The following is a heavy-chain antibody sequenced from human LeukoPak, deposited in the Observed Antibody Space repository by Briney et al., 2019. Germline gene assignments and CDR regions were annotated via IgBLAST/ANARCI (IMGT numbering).Heavy chain of an antibody. CDR1: GFSVINYW. D-gene: IGHD2-2*01. CDR2: INSDGSST. J-gene: IGHJ4*02. CDR3: ARDSRYCSSTNCLFDY. V-gene: IGHV3-74*01. Sequence: GGALRLSCAAPGFSVINYWMHWVRPAPGKGLVWVSRINSDGSSTTYADSVKGRFTISRDNAKNTLYLQMKSLRAEDTAVYYCARDSRYCSSTNCLFDYWGQGTLVTVSS.